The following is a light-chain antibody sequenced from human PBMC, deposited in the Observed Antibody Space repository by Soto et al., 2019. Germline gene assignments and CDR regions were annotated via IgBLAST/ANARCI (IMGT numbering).Light chain of an antibody. CDR2: KNN. Sequence: QSVLTQPPSASGTPGQRVTISCYGSSSNIGYNYVYWYQQLPGTAPKLLIYKNNQRPSGVPDRFSGSKSGTSASLAISGLRSEDEADYYCAAWDDSLSGWIFGGGTKLTVL. J-gene: IGLJ2*01. CDR3: AAWDDSLSGWI. V-gene: IGLV1-47*01. CDR1: SSNIGYNY.